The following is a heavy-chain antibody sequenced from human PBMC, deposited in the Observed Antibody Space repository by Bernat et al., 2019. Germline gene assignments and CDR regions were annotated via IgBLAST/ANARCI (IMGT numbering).Heavy chain of an antibody. D-gene: IGHD3-16*01. CDR1: GFTFSNYA. J-gene: IGHJ4*02. Sequence: QVQLVESGGGVVQLGTSLRLSCEASGFTFSNYAIHWVRQAPGKGLAWVAVLSYDGSRQYYADCVKSRFTISRDNSRNTLFLQMNTLRSDDTAVYYCARESWGEHYFDYWGQGTLVTVSS. CDR2: LSYDGSRQ. CDR3: ARESWGEHYFDY. V-gene: IGHV3-30*01.